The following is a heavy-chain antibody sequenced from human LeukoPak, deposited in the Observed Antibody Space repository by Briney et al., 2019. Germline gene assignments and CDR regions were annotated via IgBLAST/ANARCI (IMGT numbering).Heavy chain of an antibody. D-gene: IGHD2-21*01. V-gene: IGHV4-39*01. CDR1: GGSISSSSYY. Sequence: SETLSLTCTVSGGSISSSSYYWGWIRQPPGKGLEWIGSIYYSGSTYYNPSLKSRVTISVDTSKNQFSLKLSSVTAADTAVYYCASLCGGPPGFYYYYMDVWGKGTTVTVSS. CDR2: IYYSGST. CDR3: ASLCGGPPGFYYYYMDV. J-gene: IGHJ6*03.